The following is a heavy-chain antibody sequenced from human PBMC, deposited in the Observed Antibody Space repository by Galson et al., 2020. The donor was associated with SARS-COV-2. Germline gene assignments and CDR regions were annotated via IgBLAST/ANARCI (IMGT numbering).Heavy chain of an antibody. J-gene: IGHJ4*02. D-gene: IGHD4-17*01. CDR2: IWYDGSKE. CDR1: GFTFRSYG. CDR3: ARDGGLDYGDNDV. V-gene: IGHV3-33*01. Sequence: GESLKISCAASGFTFRSYGIHWVRQAPGKGLEWVAVIWYDGSKEYYVNSVKGRFTISRDNYNNTVSLLMNSLRVEDTAVYYCARDGGLDYGDNDVGGQGTLVTVSS.